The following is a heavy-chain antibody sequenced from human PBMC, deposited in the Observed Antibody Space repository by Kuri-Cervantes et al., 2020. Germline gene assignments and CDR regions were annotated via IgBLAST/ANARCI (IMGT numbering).Heavy chain of an antibody. CDR1: GFTFSSYS. CDR3: ARGLRGSGGYYDY. Sequence: LSLTCAASGFTFSSYSMNWVRQAPGKGLEWVSSISSSSSYVYYADSVKGRFTISRDNAKNSLYLHMNSPRAEDTAVYYCARGLRGSGGYYDYWGQGTLVTSPQ. J-gene: IGHJ4*02. CDR2: ISSSSSYV. D-gene: IGHD3-22*01. V-gene: IGHV3-21*01.